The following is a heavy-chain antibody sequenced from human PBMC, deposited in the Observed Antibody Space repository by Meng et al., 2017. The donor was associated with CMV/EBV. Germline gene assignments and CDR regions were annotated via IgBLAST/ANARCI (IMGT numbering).Heavy chain of an antibody. V-gene: IGHV1-69*10. CDR2: IIPILGIA. CDR3: AREIAARNYYYYGMDV. J-gene: IGHJ6*02. D-gene: IGHD6-6*01. Sequence: SVKVSCKASGGTFSSYAISWVRQAPGQGLEWMGGIIPILGIANYAQNFQGRVTITAVKSTSTAYMELSSLRSEDTAVYYCAREIAARNYYYYGMDVWGQGTTVTVSS. CDR1: GGTFSSYA.